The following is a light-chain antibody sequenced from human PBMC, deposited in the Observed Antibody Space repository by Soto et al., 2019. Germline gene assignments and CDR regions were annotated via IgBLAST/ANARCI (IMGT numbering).Light chain of an antibody. CDR2: DAS. CDR3: QQHDSWPLT. V-gene: IGKV3-15*01. CDR1: QSVRSR. Sequence: MTPSAADLSLSQGEGASLSCRASQSVRSRLAWYQQQPGQAPRLLIYDASTRAAAIPPRFSGSGSGTEFTLTIISLQADDYAVYYCQQHDSWPLTFGQGTRLEIK. J-gene: IGKJ5*01.